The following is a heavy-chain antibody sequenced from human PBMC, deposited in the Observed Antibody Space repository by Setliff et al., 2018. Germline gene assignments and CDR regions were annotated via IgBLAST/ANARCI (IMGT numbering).Heavy chain of an antibody. V-gene: IGHV3-23*01. D-gene: IGHD6-19*01. Sequence: AGGSLRLSCAGSGFAFSINDMTYGMSWVRQAPGKGLQWVSGISGNSGSTYYAASVKGRFTISRDPSRNTLFLEMNTLSADDTAVYFCAKSAVAGTGILDSWGQGTLVTVSS. J-gene: IGHJ4*02. CDR1: GFAFSINDMTYG. CDR3: AKSAVAGTGILDS. CDR2: ISGNSGST.